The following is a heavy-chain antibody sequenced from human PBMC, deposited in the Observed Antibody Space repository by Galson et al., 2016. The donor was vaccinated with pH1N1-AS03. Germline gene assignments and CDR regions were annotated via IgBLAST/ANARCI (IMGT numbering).Heavy chain of an antibody. Sequence: LRLSCAASGFTFSSYTMHWVRQAPGKGLEWVAFMYDGTRQNYADSVKGRFTISRDNSKSTLYLQMDSLRADDTAVYYCARGRDWKLYDYWGQGTLVTVSS. CDR1: GFTFSSYT. V-gene: IGHV3-33*01. CDR3: ARGRDWKLYDY. D-gene: IGHD2-2*03. J-gene: IGHJ4*02. CDR2: MYDGTRQ.